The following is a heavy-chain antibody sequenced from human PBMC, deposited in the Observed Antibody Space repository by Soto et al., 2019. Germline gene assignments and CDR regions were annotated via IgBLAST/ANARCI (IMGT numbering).Heavy chain of an antibody. CDR2: VYNSGST. Sequence: WETLSLTCTVSGGAISSNDWTWIRQPPGKGLEWIGYVYNSGSTNYNPSLKSRVTISEDTSKSQFSLKVNSMTAADTAVYYCARYRREAVAGYTLDNWGQGILVTVSS. CDR1: GGAISSND. V-gene: IGHV4-59*01. J-gene: IGHJ4*02. D-gene: IGHD6-13*01. CDR3: ARYRREAVAGYTLDN.